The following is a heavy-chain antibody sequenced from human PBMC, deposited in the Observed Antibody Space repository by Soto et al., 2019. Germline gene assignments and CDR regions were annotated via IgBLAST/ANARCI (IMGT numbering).Heavy chain of an antibody. CDR2: IESDGSST. CDR1: GLTFSSYW. J-gene: IGHJ6*02. CDR3: ARQWLLRGGMDV. Sequence: GGSLRLSCAASGLTFSSYWMNWVRQAPGKGLVWVARIESDGSSTNYADSVNGRFTISRDNAKNTLYLQTNSLRAEDTAVYYCARQWLLRGGMDVWGQGTTVTVSS. V-gene: IGHV3-74*01. D-gene: IGHD6-19*01.